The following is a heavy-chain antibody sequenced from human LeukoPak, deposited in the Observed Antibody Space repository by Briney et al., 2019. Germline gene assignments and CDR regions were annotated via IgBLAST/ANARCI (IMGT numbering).Heavy chain of an antibody. CDR3: ARRWTYRGGITMVRGVKAPYYFDY. J-gene: IGHJ4*02. V-gene: IGHV4-34*01. CDR2: INHSGST. CDR1: GGSFSGYY. D-gene: IGHD3-10*01. Sequence: PSETLSLTCAVYGGSFSGYYWSWIRQPPGKGLEWIGEINHSGSTNYNPSLKSRVTISVDTSKNQFSLKLSSVTAADTAVYYCARRWTYRGGITMVRGVKAPYYFDYWGQGTLVTVSS.